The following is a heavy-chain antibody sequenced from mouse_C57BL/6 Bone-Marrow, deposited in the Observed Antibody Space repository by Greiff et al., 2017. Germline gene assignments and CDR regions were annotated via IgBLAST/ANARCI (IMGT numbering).Heavy chain of an antibody. V-gene: IGHV1-69*01. CDR1: GYTFTSYW. CDR2: IDPSDSYT. CDR3: ARTACYDYDWYDAMDY. Sequence: QVQLQQPGAELVMPGASVKLSCKASGYTFTSYWMHWVKQRPGQGLEWIGEIDPSDSYTNYNQKFKGKSTLTVDKSSSTAYMQLSSLTSEDSAVYYCARTACYDYDWYDAMDYWGQGTSVTVSS. D-gene: IGHD2-4*01. J-gene: IGHJ4*01.